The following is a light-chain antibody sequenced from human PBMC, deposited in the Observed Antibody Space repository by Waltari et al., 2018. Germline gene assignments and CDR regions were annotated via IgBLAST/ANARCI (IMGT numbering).Light chain of an antibody. V-gene: IGLV1-40*01. CDR1: SSHIGAGYE. Sequence: QSVLTQPPSMSGAPGQRVTISCTGTSSHIGAGYEVHWYQPLPGTAPKLLIYGNNNRPSGVPDRFSASKSDISASLAITGLQAEDEADYYCQSYDRNLVVFGGGTKLTVL. CDR3: QSYDRNLVV. J-gene: IGLJ2*01. CDR2: GNN.